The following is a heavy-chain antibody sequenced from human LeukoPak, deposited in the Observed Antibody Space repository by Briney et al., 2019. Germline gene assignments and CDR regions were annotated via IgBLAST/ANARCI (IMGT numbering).Heavy chain of an antibody. CDR3: AKPVASNYFDY. V-gene: IGHV3-23*01. D-gene: IGHD5-24*01. CDR2: ISGSGSTT. Sequence: GASLRLSCAASGFTFSTYAMSWVRQAPGKGLEWVSTISGSGSTTNYADSVKDRFTISRDNSKNTLYLQMNSLRAEDTAVYYCAKPVASNYFDYWGQGTLVTVSS. CDR1: GFTFSTYA. J-gene: IGHJ4*02.